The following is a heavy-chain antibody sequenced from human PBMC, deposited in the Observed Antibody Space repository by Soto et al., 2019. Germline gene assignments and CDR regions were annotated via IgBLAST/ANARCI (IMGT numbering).Heavy chain of an antibody. J-gene: IGHJ6*02. CDR2: IYYSGST. Sequence: NPSETLSLTCTVSGGSISSGGYYWSWIRQHPGKGLEWIGYIYYSGSTYYNPSLKSRVTISVDTSKNQFSLKLSSVTAADTAVYYCARDRAYSSSWYEQNISYYYYYGMDVWGQGTTVTVSS. CDR3: ARDRAYSSSWYEQNISYYYYYGMDV. D-gene: IGHD6-13*01. V-gene: IGHV4-31*03. CDR1: GGSISSGGYY.